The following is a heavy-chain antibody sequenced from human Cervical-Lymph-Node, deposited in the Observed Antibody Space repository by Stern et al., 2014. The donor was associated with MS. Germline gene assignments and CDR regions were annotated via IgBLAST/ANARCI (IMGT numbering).Heavy chain of an antibody. CDR1: GYTFTSYG. CDR2: ISAYSGKT. V-gene: IGHV1-18*01. D-gene: IGHD6-19*01. J-gene: IGHJ4*02. Sequence: VQLVESGAEVKKPGASVKVSCKASGYTFTSYGISWVRQAPGQGLAWMGWISAYSGKTLYAQKFQGRVTMTTNTSTSTAYMELRSLRSDDTALYYCARDPSSGWFDYWGQGTLVTVSS. CDR3: ARDPSSGWFDY.